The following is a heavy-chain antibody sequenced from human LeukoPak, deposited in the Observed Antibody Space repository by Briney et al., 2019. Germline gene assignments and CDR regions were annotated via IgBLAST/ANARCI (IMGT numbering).Heavy chain of an antibody. Sequence: GGSLRLSCAASGFTVSSNYMSWVRQAPGKGLEWVSVISSGGNTYYADSVKGRFTISRDNSKNTLYLQMNSLRAEDTAVYYCAREGRPYCSSISCYGGFDPWGQGTLVTVSS. CDR2: ISSGGNT. V-gene: IGHV3-66*01. CDR1: GFTVSSNY. CDR3: AREGRPYCSSISCYGGFDP. D-gene: IGHD2-2*01. J-gene: IGHJ5*02.